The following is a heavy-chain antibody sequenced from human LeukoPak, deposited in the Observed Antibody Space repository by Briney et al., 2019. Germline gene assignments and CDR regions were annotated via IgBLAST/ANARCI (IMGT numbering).Heavy chain of an antibody. D-gene: IGHD5/OR15-5a*01. J-gene: IGHJ4*02. Sequence: PSETLSLTCTVSGGSISSYYWTWIRQPPGKGLEWIGYIYYSGSTNYNPSLKSRVTISVDTSKNQFSLKLSSVTAADTAVYYCAKSGVYDYGQHFDNWGQGTLVTVS. CDR2: IYYSGST. CDR1: GGSISSYY. CDR3: AKSGVYDYGQHFDN. V-gene: IGHV4-59*01.